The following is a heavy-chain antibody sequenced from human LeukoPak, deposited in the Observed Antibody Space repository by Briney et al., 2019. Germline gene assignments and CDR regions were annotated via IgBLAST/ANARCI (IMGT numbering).Heavy chain of an antibody. D-gene: IGHD3-22*01. CDR2: ISGSGGST. CDR1: GFTFSSYA. CDR3: AKGSDSSGYYYVLCFDY. Sequence: GESLKISCAASGFTFSSYAMSWVRQAPGKGLEWVSAISGSGGSTYYADSVKGRFTISRDNSKNTLYLQMNSLRAEDTAVYYCAKGSDSSGYYYVLCFDYWGQGTLVTVSS. J-gene: IGHJ4*02. V-gene: IGHV3-23*01.